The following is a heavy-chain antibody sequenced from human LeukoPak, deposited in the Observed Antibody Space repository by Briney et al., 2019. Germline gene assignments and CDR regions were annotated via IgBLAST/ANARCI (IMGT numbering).Heavy chain of an antibody. J-gene: IGHJ4*02. CDR2: NNHSGST. Sequence: SETLSLTCAVYGGSFSGYYWSWIRQPPGKGLEWIGENNHSGSTNYNPSLKSRVTISVDTSKNQFSLKLSSVTAADTAVYYCARAIMVRGVIMSTYYYFDYWGQGTLVTVSS. CDR1: GGSFSGYY. D-gene: IGHD3-10*01. CDR3: ARAIMVRGVIMSTYYYFDY. V-gene: IGHV4-34*01.